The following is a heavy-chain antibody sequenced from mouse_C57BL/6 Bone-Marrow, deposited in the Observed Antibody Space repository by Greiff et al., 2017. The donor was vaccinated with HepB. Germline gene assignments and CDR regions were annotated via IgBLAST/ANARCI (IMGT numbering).Heavy chain of an antibody. Sequence: QVHVKQSGPELVKPGASVKISCKASGYSFPSYYIHWVKQRPGQGLEWIGWIYPGSGNTKYNEKFKGKATLTADTSSSTAYMQLSSLTSEDSAVYYCARCLMDYWGQGTSVTVSS. CDR1: GYSFPSYY. CDR2: IYPGSGNT. CDR3: ARCLMDY. J-gene: IGHJ4*01. V-gene: IGHV1-66*01.